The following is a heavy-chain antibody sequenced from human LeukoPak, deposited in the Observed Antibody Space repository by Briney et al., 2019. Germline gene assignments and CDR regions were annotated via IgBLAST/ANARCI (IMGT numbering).Heavy chain of an antibody. V-gene: IGHV4-34*01. D-gene: IGHD6-13*01. J-gene: IGHJ5*02. CDR1: GGSFSGYY. CDR2: INQRGCT. CDR3: ARGHGRSSSWYLRYSCWFDL. Sequence: SETLSLTRVVCGGSFSGYYWSWIRPPPGKGGEWIGEINQRGCTNYSPDLKSRVTISVETSKNQFSLKLSSVTAADTAVYYCARGHGRSSSWYLRYSCWFDLWGQGTMVTVSS.